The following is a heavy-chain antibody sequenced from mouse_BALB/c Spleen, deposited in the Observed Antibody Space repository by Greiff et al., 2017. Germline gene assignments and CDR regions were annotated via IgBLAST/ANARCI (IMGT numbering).Heavy chain of an antibody. CDR2: ISSGGST. Sequence: EVQLVESGGGLVQPGGSRKLSCAASGFTFSSYAMSWVRQTPEKRLEWVASISSGGSTYYPDSVKGRFTISRDNARNILYLQMSSLRSEDTAMYYCAKEGILRPFDYWGQGTTLTVSS. CDR1: GFTFSSYA. J-gene: IGHJ2*01. D-gene: IGHD1-2*01. V-gene: IGHV5-6-5*01. CDR3: AKEGILRPFDY.